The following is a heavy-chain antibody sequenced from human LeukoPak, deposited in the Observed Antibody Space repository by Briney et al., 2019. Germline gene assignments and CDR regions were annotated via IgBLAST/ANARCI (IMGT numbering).Heavy chain of an antibody. D-gene: IGHD2-2*01. CDR1: GFTFSSYG. V-gene: IGHV3-23*01. CDR3: AKDSQDIVVVPAARSGDHYYYMDV. Sequence: GGSLRLSCAASGFTFSSYGMSWVRQAPGKGLEWVSAIDGSGGSTYYADSVKGRFSISRDNSKNTLYLQMNSLRAEDTAVYYCAKDSQDIVVVPAARSGDHYYYMDVWGKGTTVTVSS. CDR2: IDGSGGST. J-gene: IGHJ6*03.